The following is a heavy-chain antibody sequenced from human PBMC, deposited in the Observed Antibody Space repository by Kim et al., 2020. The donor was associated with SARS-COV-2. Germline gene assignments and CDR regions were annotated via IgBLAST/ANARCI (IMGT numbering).Heavy chain of an antibody. Sequence: SETLSLTCTVSGGSISSGDYYWSWIRQPPGKGLEWIGYIYYSGSTYYNPSLKSRVTISVDTSKNQFSLKLSSVTAADTAVYYCARTHYGILTGSGYFDYWGQGTLVTVSS. CDR3: ARTHYGILTGSGYFDY. CDR2: IYYSGST. D-gene: IGHD3-9*01. J-gene: IGHJ4*02. V-gene: IGHV4-30-4*01. CDR1: GGSISSGDYY.